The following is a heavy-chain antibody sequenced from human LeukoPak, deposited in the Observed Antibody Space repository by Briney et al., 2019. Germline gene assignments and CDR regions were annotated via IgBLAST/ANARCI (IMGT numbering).Heavy chain of an antibody. D-gene: IGHD1-14*01. CDR1: GDTFDTYT. J-gene: IGHJ5*02. CDR3: ARDPYHRLGPPLDL. Sequence: ASVKVSCKASGDTFDTYTITWVRQAPGQGLEWMGRISTSNGDTNYVAKLQGRVTMTTDTSTSTVYMELGSLTFDDTAVYFCARDPYHRLGPPLDLWGQGTLVTVSS. CDR2: ISTSNGDT. V-gene: IGHV1-18*01.